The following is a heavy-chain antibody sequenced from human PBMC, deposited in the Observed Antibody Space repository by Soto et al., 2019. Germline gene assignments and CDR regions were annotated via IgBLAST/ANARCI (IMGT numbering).Heavy chain of an antibody. V-gene: IGHV3-33*01. CDR3: ARARLRDHLPFDY. D-gene: IGHD6-6*01. J-gene: IGHJ4*02. CDR1: GFTFSSYG. Sequence: GGSLRLSCAASGFTFSSYGMHWVRQAPGKGLEWVAVIWYDGSNKYYADSVKGRFTISRDNSKNTLYLQMNSLRAEDTAVYYCARARLRDHLPFDYWGQGTLVTVSS. CDR2: IWYDGSNK.